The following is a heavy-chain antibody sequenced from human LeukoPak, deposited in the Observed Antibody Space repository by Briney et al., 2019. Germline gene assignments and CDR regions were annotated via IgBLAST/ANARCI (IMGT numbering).Heavy chain of an antibody. V-gene: IGHV3-23*01. D-gene: IGHD3-10*01. CDR2: ISGSGGST. J-gene: IGHJ4*02. CDR3: AKGTYLLWFGELPPRGGYYFDY. Sequence: GGSLRLSCAASGFTFSSYAMSWVRQAPGKGLEWVSAISGSGGSTYYADSVKGRFTISRDNSKNTLYLQMNSLRAEDTAVYYCAKGTYLLWFGELPPRGGYYFDYWGQGTLVTVSS. CDR1: GFTFSSYA.